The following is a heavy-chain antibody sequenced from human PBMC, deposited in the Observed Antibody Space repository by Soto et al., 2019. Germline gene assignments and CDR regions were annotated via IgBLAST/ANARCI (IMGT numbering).Heavy chain of an antibody. V-gene: IGHV1-69*02. CDR2: IIPILGIA. CDR1: GGTFSSYT. D-gene: IGHD2-2*02. Sequence: QVQLVQSGSEVKKPGSSGKVSCKAYGGTFSSYTISWVRQAPGQGLEWMGRIIPILGIANYAQKFQGRVTITADKSTSTAYMELSSLRSEDTAVYYCAMEYCSSTSCYRDYWGQGTLVTVSS. CDR3: AMEYCSSTSCYRDY. J-gene: IGHJ4*02.